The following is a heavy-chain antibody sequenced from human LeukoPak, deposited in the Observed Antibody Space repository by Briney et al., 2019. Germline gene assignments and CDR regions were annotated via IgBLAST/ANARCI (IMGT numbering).Heavy chain of an antibody. CDR2: INRDGSEK. D-gene: IGHD5-12*01. V-gene: IGHV3-7*01. CDR3: ATDYSAYDPPDS. Sequence: QSGGSLRLSCAASGFTFSSYWMSWVRQAPGKGLEWVANINRDGSEKYYVDSVKGRFTISRDNAKNSLFLQMNSLRAEDTAVYYCATDYSAYDPPDSWGQGTLVTVSS. CDR1: GFTFSSYW. J-gene: IGHJ4*02.